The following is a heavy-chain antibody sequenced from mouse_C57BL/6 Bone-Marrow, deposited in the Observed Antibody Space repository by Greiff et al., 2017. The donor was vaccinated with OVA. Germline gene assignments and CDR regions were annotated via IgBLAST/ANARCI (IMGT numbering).Heavy chain of an antibody. CDR2: IYPRSGNT. V-gene: IGHV1-81*01. J-gene: IGHJ2*01. CDR3: AASSYGSVFDY. D-gene: IGHD1-1*01. Sequence: QVHVKQSGAELARPGASVKLSCKASGYTFTSYGISWVKQRPGQGLEWIGEIYPRSGNTYYNEKFKGKATLTADKSYNTAYMELRSLTSEDSAVYFCAASSYGSVFDYWGQGTTPTVSS. CDR1: GYTFTSYG.